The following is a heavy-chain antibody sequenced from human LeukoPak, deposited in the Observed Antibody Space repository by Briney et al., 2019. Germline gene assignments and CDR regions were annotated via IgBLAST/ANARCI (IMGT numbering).Heavy chain of an antibody. J-gene: IGHJ3*02. CDR1: GGSISSGSYY. V-gene: IGHV4-39*07. D-gene: IGHD2-8*01. Sequence: ETLSLTCTVSGGSISSGSYYWSWIRQPPGKGLEWIGEINHSGSTNYNPSLKSRVTISVDTSKNQFSLKLSSVTAADTAVYYCAPRAQWAFDIWGQGTMVTVSS. CDR2: INHSGST. CDR3: APRAQWAFDI.